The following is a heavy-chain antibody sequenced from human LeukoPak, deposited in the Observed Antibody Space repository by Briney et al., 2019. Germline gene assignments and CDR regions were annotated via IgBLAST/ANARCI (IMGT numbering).Heavy chain of an antibody. J-gene: IGHJ4*02. Sequence: ASVTVSCTVSGYTLTELSMHWVRQAPGKGLEWMGGFGPEDGETIYAQKFQGRVTMTEDTSTDTAYMELSSLRSEDTAVYYCAVVVGATTAFDYWGQGTLVTVSS. D-gene: IGHD1-26*01. CDR3: AVVVGATTAFDY. V-gene: IGHV1-24*01. CDR1: GYTLTELS. CDR2: FGPEDGET.